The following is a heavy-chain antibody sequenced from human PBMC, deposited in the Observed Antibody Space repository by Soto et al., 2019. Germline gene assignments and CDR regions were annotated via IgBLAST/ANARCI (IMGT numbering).Heavy chain of an antibody. CDR1: GFPFSIYS. V-gene: IGHV3-48*01. CDR3: ARAVEGHFDY. Sequence: EVQLVESGGGLVQPGGSLRLTCVASGFPFSIYSMNWVRQAPGKGLEWSSYITSDTNTIKYADSVKGRFTLSRDNAENLVQLQMNRLTAEDTAVYFCARAVEGHFDYWGQGTAVTVSS. CDR2: ITSDTNTI. D-gene: IGHD6-19*01. J-gene: IGHJ4*02.